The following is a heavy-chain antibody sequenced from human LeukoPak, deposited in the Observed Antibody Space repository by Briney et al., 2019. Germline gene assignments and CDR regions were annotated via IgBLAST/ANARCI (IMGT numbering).Heavy chain of an antibody. CDR1: GYTFTTYG. CDR3: ARGSPSRYNYDSSGYYGGYFDY. D-gene: IGHD3-22*01. Sequence: GASVKVSCKASGYTFTTYGISWVRQAPGQGLELMGWISAYNGKTYYAQKLQGRVTMTTDTSTSTAYMELRSLRSDDTAVYNCARGSPSRYNYDSSGYYGGYFDYWGQGTPVTVSS. J-gene: IGHJ4*02. CDR2: ISAYNGKT. V-gene: IGHV1-18*01.